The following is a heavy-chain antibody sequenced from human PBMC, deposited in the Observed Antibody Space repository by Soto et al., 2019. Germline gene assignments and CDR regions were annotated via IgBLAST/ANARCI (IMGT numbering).Heavy chain of an antibody. D-gene: IGHD1-26*01. J-gene: IGHJ4*02. Sequence: QVQLVESGGGVVRPGTSLRLSCAGSGFSFSDYGMNWVRQAPGKGLEWVAVIWYDGSVRRYADSVKGRFTISRDISKNSLYLQMNSLRVEDTAVYFCARGGKWELLLRLWGQGNVVTISS. CDR1: GFSFSDYG. CDR3: ARGGKWELLLRL. CDR2: IWYDGSVR. V-gene: IGHV3-33*01.